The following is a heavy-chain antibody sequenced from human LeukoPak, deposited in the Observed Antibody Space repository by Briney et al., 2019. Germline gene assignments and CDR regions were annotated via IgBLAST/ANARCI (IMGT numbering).Heavy chain of an antibody. CDR3: ASGSSTSCAFLGAFDI. CDR2: IYTSGST. CDR1: GASISSYY. V-gene: IGHV4-4*07. D-gene: IGHD2-2*01. J-gene: IGHJ3*02. Sequence: KPSETLSLTCTVSGASISSYYWSWIRQPAGKGLEWIGRIYTSGSTNYNPSLNSRITMSVDTSKNQFSLKLSSVTAADTAVYYCASGSSTSCAFLGAFDIWGQGTMVTVSS.